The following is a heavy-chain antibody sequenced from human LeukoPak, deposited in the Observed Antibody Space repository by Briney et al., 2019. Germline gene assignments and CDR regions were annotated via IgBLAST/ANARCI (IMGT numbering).Heavy chain of an antibody. CDR1: GFTFNRYG. D-gene: IGHD6-13*01. CDR2: ISFDGKVS. J-gene: IGHJ4*02. V-gene: IGHV3-30*03. CDR3: ARDRESSSSWLLDY. Sequence: GGSLRLSCAASGFTFNRYGMHWVRQAPGKGLEWVAVISFDGKVSYYADSVKGRFTISRDNSKNTLYLQMNSLRAEDTAVYYCARDRESSSSWLLDYWGQGTLVTVSS.